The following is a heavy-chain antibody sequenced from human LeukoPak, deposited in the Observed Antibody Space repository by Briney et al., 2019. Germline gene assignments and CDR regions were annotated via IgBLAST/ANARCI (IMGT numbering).Heavy chain of an antibody. Sequence: PGGSLRLSCAASGFTFSSYSMNWVRQAPGKGLEWVSYISSSSSTIYYADSVKGRFTISRDNAKNSLYLQMNSLRAEDTAVYYCARGTIIVVLPAAYNWFDPWGQGTLVTVSS. J-gene: IGHJ5*02. CDR3: ARGTIIVVLPAAYNWFDP. CDR1: GFTFSSYS. V-gene: IGHV3-48*01. D-gene: IGHD2-2*01. CDR2: ISSSSSTI.